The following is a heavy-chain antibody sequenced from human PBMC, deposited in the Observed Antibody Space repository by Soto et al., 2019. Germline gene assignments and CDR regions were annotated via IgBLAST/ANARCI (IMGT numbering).Heavy chain of an antibody. D-gene: IGHD3-10*01. CDR2: IYYSGST. CDR3: ARHLDGESYYYCGMDV. CDR1: GGSISSSSYY. J-gene: IGHJ6*02. V-gene: IGHV4-39*01. Sequence: SETLSLTCTVSGGSISSSSYYWGWIRQPPGKGLEWIGSIYYSGSTYYNPSLKSRVTISVDTPKNQFSLKLSSVTAADTAVYYCARHLDGESYYYCGMDVWGQGSTVTVSS.